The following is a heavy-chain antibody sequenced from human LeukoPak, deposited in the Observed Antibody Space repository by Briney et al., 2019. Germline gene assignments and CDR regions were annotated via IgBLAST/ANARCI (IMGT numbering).Heavy chain of an antibody. CDR2: FSGSGGST. CDR3: ARAGFTFSDYFGSFFDY. Sequence: PGGSLRLSCAASGFTFSSYAMSWVRQAPGKGLECISGFSGSGGSTYYADSVKGRFTISRDNAKNSLYLQMNSLRAEDTAVYYCARAGFTFSDYFGSFFDYWGQGTLVTVSS. CDR1: GFTFSSYA. D-gene: IGHD3-10*01. V-gene: IGHV3-23*01. J-gene: IGHJ4*02.